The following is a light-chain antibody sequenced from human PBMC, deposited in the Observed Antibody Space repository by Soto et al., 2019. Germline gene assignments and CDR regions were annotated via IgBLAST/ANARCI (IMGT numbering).Light chain of an antibody. J-gene: IGLJ2*01. CDR2: LNSDGSY. CDR3: QTWGASMG. CDR1: SGHSSYA. V-gene: IGLV4-69*01. Sequence: QPVLTQSPSASASLGASVKLTCTLSSGHSSYAIAWHQYQPEKGPRYLMRLNSDGSYTKGDGIPDRFSGSSSGAERYLTISSLQSEDEADYYCQTWGASMGFGGGTKLTVL.